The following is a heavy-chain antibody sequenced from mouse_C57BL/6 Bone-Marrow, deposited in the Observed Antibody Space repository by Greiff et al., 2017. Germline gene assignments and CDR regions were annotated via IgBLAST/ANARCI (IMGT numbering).Heavy chain of an antibody. J-gene: IGHJ2*01. CDR2: ISSGGSYT. CDR3: ARRGRFITTVVDYFDD. V-gene: IGHV5-6*02. Sequence: EVKLVESGGDLVKPGGSLKLSCAASGFTFSSYGMSWVRQTPDKRLEWVATISSGGSYTYYPDSVKGRFTISRDNAKNTLYLQMSSLKSEDTAMYYCARRGRFITTVVDYFDDWGKGTTLTVSS. D-gene: IGHD1-1*01. CDR1: GFTFSSYG.